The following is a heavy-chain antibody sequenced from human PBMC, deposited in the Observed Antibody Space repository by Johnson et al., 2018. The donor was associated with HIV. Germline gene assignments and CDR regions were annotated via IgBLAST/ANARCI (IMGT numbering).Heavy chain of an antibody. D-gene: IGHD4/OR15-4a*01. J-gene: IGHJ3*02. CDR1: GFTFSSYA. CDR3: ARGGASDAFDI. V-gene: IGHV3-30*04. Sequence: QVQLVESGGSVVRPGGSLRLSCAASGFTFSSYAMHWVRQAPGKGLEWVAVISYDGSNKYFADSVKGRFTISRDNSKNTLYLQMNSLRAEDTAVYYCARGGASDAFDIWGQGTMVTVSS. CDR2: ISYDGSNK.